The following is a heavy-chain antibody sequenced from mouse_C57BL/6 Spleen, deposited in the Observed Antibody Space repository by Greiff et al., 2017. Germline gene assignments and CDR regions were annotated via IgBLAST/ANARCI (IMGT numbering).Heavy chain of an antibody. CDR3: ARLGLYYHGSSYAMDY. CDR2: INPNNGGT. V-gene: IGHV1-18*01. Sequence: EVQLQESGPELVKPGASVKIPCKASGYTFTDYNMDWVKQSHGKSLEWIGDINPNNGGTIYNQKFKGKATLTVDKSSSTAYMELRSLTSEDTAVYYCARLGLYYHGSSYAMDYWGQGTSVTVSS. CDR1: GYTFTDYN. D-gene: IGHD1-1*01. J-gene: IGHJ4*01.